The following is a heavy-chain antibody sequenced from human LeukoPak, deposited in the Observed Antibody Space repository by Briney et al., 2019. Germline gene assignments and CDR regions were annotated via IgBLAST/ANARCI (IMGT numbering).Heavy chain of an antibody. J-gene: IGHJ4*02. V-gene: IGHV4-59*12. Sequence: SETLSLTCTVSGGSISSFYWSWIRQPPGKGLEWIGYIYYSGSTYYNPSLKSRVTISVDTSKNQFSLKLSSVTAADTAVYYCARESPDIVVVPAATQIDYWGQGTLVTVSS. CDR3: ARESPDIVVVPAATQIDY. CDR1: GGSISSFY. CDR2: IYYSGST. D-gene: IGHD2-2*01.